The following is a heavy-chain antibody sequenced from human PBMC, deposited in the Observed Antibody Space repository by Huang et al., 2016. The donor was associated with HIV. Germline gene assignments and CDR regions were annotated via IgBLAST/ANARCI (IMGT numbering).Heavy chain of an antibody. CDR1: SGSISDHS. V-gene: IGHV4-59*11. CDR2: IYYSGSP. D-gene: IGHD5-18*01. Sequence: QVQLQESGPGLVKPSETLSLTCTVSSGSISDHSWSWIRQPPGKGLEWIGSIYYSGSPNYNSSLWSRVTMLCDTSGNQLSLKFSSVTAADTAMYYCARGGYTYGFYWYFDLWGRGTLVTVSS. J-gene: IGHJ2*01. CDR3: ARGGYTYGFYWYFDL.